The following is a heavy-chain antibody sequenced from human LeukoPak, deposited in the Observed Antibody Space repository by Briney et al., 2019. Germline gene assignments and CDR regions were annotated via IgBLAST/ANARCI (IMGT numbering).Heavy chain of an antibody. CDR1: GGSISSSSYY. Sequence: SETLSLTRTVSGGSISSSSYYWGWIRQPPGKGLEWIGSIYYSGSTYYNPSLKSRVTISVDTSKNQFFLKLSSVTAADPAVYYCARGTVVAATGYWGQGTLVTVSS. CDR2: IYYSGST. V-gene: IGHV4-39*01. CDR3: ARGTVVAATGY. J-gene: IGHJ4*02. D-gene: IGHD2-15*01.